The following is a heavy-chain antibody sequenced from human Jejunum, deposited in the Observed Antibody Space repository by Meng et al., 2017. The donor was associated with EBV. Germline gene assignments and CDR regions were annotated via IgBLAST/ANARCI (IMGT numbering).Heavy chain of an antibody. CDR2: IYYSGST. CDR3: ARTYYYDSGGYAPFDY. Sequence: GSGPGLVKPSEPLSLTCTASGGSFRSSGYSWGWVRQPPGKGLEWIGTIYYSGSTYYNPSLKSRVTISVDTSKNQFSLKLSSVTAADTAVYYCARTYYYDSGGYAPFDYWGQGTLVTVSS. J-gene: IGHJ4*02. D-gene: IGHD3-22*01. V-gene: IGHV4-39*07. CDR1: GGSFRSSGYS.